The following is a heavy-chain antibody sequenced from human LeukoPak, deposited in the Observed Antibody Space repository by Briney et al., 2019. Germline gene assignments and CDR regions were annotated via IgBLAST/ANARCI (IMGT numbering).Heavy chain of an antibody. CDR1: GYTFTGYY. D-gene: IGHD2-21*01. CDR2: INPNSGGT. Sequence: GASVKVSCKASGYTFTGYYMHWVRQAPGQGLEWMGWINPNSGGTNYAQKFQGRVTMTRDTSISAAYMELSRLRSDDTAVYYCARRLSRTYGMDVWGQGTTVTVSS. J-gene: IGHJ6*02. V-gene: IGHV1-2*02. CDR3: ARRLSRTYGMDV.